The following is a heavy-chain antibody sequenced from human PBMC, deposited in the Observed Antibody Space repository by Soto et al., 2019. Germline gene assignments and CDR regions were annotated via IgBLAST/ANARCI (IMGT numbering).Heavy chain of an antibody. D-gene: IGHD6-13*01. CDR1: GFTFSDYY. J-gene: IGHJ4*02. CDR2: ISSSGSTI. V-gene: IGHV3-11*01. CDR3: ARDGYSGQSGDFDY. Sequence: VGSLRLSCAASGFTFSDYYMSWIRQAPGKGLEWVSYISSSGSTIYYADSVKGRFTISGDNAKNSLYLQMNSLRAEDTAVYYCARDGYSGQSGDFDYWGQGTLVTVSS.